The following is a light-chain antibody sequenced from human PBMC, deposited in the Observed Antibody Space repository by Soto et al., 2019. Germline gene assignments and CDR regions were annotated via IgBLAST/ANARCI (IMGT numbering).Light chain of an antibody. V-gene: IGLV2-8*01. CDR2: EVS. CDR1: SSDVGGYNY. Sequence: QSVLTQPPSASGSPGHSVTISCTGTSSDVGGYNYVSWYQQHPGKAPKLMIFEVSKRPSGVPDRFSGSKSGNTASLTVSGLQAEDEADYYCSSYAGGNDYVFGTGTKVTLL. J-gene: IGLJ1*01. CDR3: SSYAGGNDYV.